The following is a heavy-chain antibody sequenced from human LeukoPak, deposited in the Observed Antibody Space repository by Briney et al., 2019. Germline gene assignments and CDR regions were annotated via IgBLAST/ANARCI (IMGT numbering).Heavy chain of an antibody. J-gene: IGHJ4*02. Sequence: SVKVSCKASGGAFSNYAITWVRQAPGQGLEWMGGIIPILATANYSQKFQDRVTITADESTTTAYMELSSLRSEGTAVYYCAPHPLYDFWSGYQFDYWGQGTLVTVSS. CDR3: APHPLYDFWSGYQFDY. CDR2: IIPILATA. V-gene: IGHV1-69*13. CDR1: GGAFSNYA. D-gene: IGHD3-3*01.